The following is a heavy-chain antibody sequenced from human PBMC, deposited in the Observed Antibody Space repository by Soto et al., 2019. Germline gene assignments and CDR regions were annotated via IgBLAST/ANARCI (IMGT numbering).Heavy chain of an antibody. Sequence: ASVKVSCKASGYTFTSYGISWVRQAPGQGLEWMGWISAYNGNTNYAQKLQGRVTMTTDTSTSTAYMELRSLRSDDTAVYYCARAAGGYNYLYFDYWGQGTLVTVSS. CDR1: GYTFTSYG. D-gene: IGHD5-12*01. CDR2: ISAYNGNT. CDR3: ARAAGGYNYLYFDY. V-gene: IGHV1-18*04. J-gene: IGHJ4*02.